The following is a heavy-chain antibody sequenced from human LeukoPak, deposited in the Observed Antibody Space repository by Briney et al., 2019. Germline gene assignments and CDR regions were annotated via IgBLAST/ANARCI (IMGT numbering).Heavy chain of an antibody. J-gene: IGHJ4*02. CDR1: GFTFSSFA. CDR2: ISSTGGST. Sequence: AGGSLRLSCAASGFTFSSFAMSWVRQAPGKGLEWVSAISSTGGSTYYADSVKGRFTISRDNSKNTLYLQMSSLRAEDTAVYYCAKDAAWSGPSRFDNWDQGALVTVSS. CDR3: AKDAAWSGPSRFDN. D-gene: IGHD3-3*01. V-gene: IGHV3-23*01.